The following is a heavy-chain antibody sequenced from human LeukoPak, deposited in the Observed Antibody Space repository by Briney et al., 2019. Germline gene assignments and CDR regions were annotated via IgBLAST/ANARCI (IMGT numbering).Heavy chain of an antibody. CDR1: EFTFSSYS. CDR2: VSNGSGNR. Sequence: GGSLRLSCVASEFTFSSYSMIWVRQAPGKGLEWISYVSNGSGNRYYADSVKGRFTISRDNAKNLLYLQMNNLRADDTAVYYCARAAKWEFYHYYMADWGKGTTVAVSS. D-gene: IGHD1-26*01. J-gene: IGHJ6*03. V-gene: IGHV3-48*01. CDR3: ARAAKWEFYHYYMAD.